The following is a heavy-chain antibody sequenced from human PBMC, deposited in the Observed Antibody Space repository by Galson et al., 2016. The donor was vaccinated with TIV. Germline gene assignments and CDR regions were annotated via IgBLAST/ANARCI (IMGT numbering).Heavy chain of an antibody. D-gene: IGHD4-17*01. CDR3: ARARYGDYFDY. V-gene: IGHV1-2*02. J-gene: IGHJ4*02. CDR1: GDTFTGYY. CDR2: IDPRSVAT. Sequence: SVKVSCEASGDTFTGYYVHWVRQAPGQGLEWMGWIDPRSVATNYAQKFQGRVTMTRDTSISTAHMELTRLTPDDTAVYYGARARYGDYFDYWGQGTLVTVSS.